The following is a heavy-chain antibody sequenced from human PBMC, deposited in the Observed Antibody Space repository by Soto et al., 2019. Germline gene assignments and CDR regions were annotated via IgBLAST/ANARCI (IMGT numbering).Heavy chain of an antibody. D-gene: IGHD3-10*01. Sequence: QVQLQESGPGLVKPSQTLSLTCTVSGGSISSGGYYWSWIRQHPGKCLELMGYIYYSGSTYYNPYLKSRVTISVDTSKNQFSLKLSSVTAADTAVYYCARSRGQYGSGSPFDYWGQGTLVTVSS. CDR2: IYYSGST. CDR3: ARSRGQYGSGSPFDY. J-gene: IGHJ4*02. V-gene: IGHV4-31*03. CDR1: GGSISSGGYY.